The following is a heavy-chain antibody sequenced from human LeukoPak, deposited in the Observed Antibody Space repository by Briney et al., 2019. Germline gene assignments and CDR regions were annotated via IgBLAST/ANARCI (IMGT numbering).Heavy chain of an antibody. CDR3: AKGSIAAAGALDY. CDR1: GFTFSSYG. J-gene: IGHJ4*02. Sequence: GGSLRLSCAASGFTFSSYGMHWVRQAPGKGLEWVAVISYDGSNKYYADSVRGRFTISRDNSKNTLYLQMNSLRVEGTAVYYCAKGSIAAAGALDYWGQGTLVTVSS. V-gene: IGHV3-30*18. CDR2: ISYDGSNK. D-gene: IGHD6-13*01.